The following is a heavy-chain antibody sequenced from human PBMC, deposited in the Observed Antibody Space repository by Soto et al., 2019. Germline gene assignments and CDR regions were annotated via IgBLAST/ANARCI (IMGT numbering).Heavy chain of an antibody. CDR3: ARDYFYSSGYTTNWFAS. D-gene: IGHD3-22*01. CDR2: IYHTGNA. V-gene: IGHV4-39*01. CDR1: GDSISNSRFY. J-gene: IGHJ5*01. Sequence: LSLTCSVSGDSISNSRFYWAWIRQPPGEGLEWIGSIYHTGNAYYNPSLKSRVTIFVDTSKNQFSLKLTSVTAADTALYYCARDYFYSSGYTTNWFASSTRRTLVIVSS.